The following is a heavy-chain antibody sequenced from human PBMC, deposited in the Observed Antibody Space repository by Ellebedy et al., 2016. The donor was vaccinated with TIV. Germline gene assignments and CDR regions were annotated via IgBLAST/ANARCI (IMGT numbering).Heavy chain of an antibody. CDR3: ARNPPTYNWVDS. J-gene: IGHJ5*01. Sequence: PGGSLRLSCTVSGGSLSRSSYYWGWFRQPPGKGLEWTGNIYYSGDTDYNPSLKSRVTISVDTSKNQFSLKLRSVTAADTAVYYCARNPPTYNWVDSWGQGTLVTVSS. V-gene: IGHV4-39*01. CDR2: IYYSGDT. CDR1: GGSLSRSSYY.